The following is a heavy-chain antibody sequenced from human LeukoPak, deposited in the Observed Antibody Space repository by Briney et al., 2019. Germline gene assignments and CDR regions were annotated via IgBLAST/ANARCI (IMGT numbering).Heavy chain of an antibody. Sequence: SETLSLTCTVSGGSISSGSYYWSWIRQPAGKGLEWIGRIYTSGSTNYNPSLKSRVTTSVDTSKNQFSLKLTSVTAADTAVYYCARGDSNYVHWGQGTLVTVSS. V-gene: IGHV4-61*02. D-gene: IGHD4-11*01. J-gene: IGHJ4*02. CDR3: ARGDSNYVH. CDR1: GGSISSGSYY. CDR2: IYTSGST.